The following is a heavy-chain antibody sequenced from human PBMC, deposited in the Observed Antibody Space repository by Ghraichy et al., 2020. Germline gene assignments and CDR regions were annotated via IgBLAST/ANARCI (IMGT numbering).Heavy chain of an antibody. V-gene: IGHV3-30*18. CDR3: AKEFPYSSPPPFDY. CDR1: GFAFSSDG. J-gene: IGHJ4*02. D-gene: IGHD6-13*01. Sequence: GESLNISCAASGFAFSSDGMHWVRQAPGKGLEWVAFISYDGRDKYYADSVRGRFTISRDNSKSTLYLQMNSLRPEDTAVYYCAKEFPYSSPPPFDYWGQGTLVTVSS. CDR2: ISYDGRDK.